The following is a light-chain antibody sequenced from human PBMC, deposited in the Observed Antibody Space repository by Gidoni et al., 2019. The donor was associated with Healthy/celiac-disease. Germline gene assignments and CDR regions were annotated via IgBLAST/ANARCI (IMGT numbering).Light chain of an antibody. Sequence: EIMLTQSPGTLSFSPGERATLSCRASQSVSSSYLAWYQQKPGQAPRLLIYGASNRATGTPDSCSGSGSGTDFTLTISRLEPEDFAVYYCQQYGSSPWTFGQGTKVEIK. V-gene: IGKV3-20*01. CDR2: GAS. CDR3: QQYGSSPWT. CDR1: QSVSSSY. J-gene: IGKJ1*01.